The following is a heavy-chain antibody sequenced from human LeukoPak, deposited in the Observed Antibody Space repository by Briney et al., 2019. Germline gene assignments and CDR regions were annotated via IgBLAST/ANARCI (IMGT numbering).Heavy chain of an antibody. CDR2: IYGSGVSI. Sequence: GGSLRLSCVASGFTFEKYVMNWVRQAPGKGLEWLATIYGSGVSISYADSVKGRFTISRDNSKNTLYLQMNSLRAADTAMYFCAKDLGWELPAEAYWGQGILVTVSS. J-gene: IGHJ4*02. D-gene: IGHD1-26*01. V-gene: IGHV3-23*01. CDR3: AKDLGWELPAEAY. CDR1: GFTFEKYV.